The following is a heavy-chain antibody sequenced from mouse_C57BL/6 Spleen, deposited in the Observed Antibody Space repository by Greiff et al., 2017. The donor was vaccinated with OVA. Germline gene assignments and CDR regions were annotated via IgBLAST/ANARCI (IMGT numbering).Heavy chain of an antibody. CDR2: IWGVGST. V-gene: IGHV2-6*01. Sequence: VQLVESGPGLVAPSQSLSITCTVSGFSLTSYGVAWVRQSPGKGLEWLGVIWGVGSTNYNSALKSRLSISKDNSKSQVFLKMNSLQTDDTAMYYCASYGDGYYDGFAYWGQGTLVTVSA. CDR1: GFSLTSYG. CDR3: ASYGDGYYDGFAY. J-gene: IGHJ3*01. D-gene: IGHD2-3*01.